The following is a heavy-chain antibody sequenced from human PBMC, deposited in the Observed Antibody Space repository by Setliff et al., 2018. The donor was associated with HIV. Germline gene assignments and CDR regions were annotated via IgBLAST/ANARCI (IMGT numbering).Heavy chain of an antibody. CDR2: ITSSGSIT. V-gene: IGHV3-48*01. D-gene: IGHD1-26*01. CDR3: ARDPLVGAPDYFDY. J-gene: IGHJ4*02. Sequence: GGSLRLSCTASGLTISNFDMNWVRQAPGKGLEWVSYITSSGSITYYADSVKGRFTISRDFSDNTLYLQMNSLRPEDTAMYYCARDPLVGAPDYFDYWGQGTLVTVSS. CDR1: GLTISNFD.